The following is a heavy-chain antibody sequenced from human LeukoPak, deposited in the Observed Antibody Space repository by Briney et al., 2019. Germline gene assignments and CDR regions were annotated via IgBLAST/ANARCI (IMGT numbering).Heavy chain of an antibody. Sequence: PGGSLRLSCAASGFTFSSYAMSWVRQAPGKGLEWVSAISGSGGSTYYADSVKGRFTISRDNSKNTLYLQMNSLRAEDTAVYYCAKDEVLEWLFNYYYYMDVWGKGTTVTVSS. D-gene: IGHD3-3*01. CDR1: GFTFSSYA. V-gene: IGHV3-23*01. CDR3: AKDEVLEWLFNYYYYMDV. J-gene: IGHJ6*03. CDR2: ISGSGGST.